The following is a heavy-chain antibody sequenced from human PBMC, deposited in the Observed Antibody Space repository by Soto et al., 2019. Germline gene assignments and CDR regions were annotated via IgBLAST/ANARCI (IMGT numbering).Heavy chain of an antibody. CDR3: VRANWFFDY. J-gene: IGHJ4*02. D-gene: IGHD7-27*01. Sequence: QVQLQESGPGLVKPSETLSLTCTVSGGSINNHYWSWIRQPPGQGLEWIGYIYYSGSTNYNPSLKSRVTMSVDTSKNQFSLKLSSLTAADTAIYYCVRANWFFDYWGQGTLVTVSS. CDR2: IYYSGST. V-gene: IGHV4-59*11. CDR1: GGSINNHY.